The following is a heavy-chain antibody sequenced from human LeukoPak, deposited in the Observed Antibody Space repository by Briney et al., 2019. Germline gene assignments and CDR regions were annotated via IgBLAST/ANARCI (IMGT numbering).Heavy chain of an antibody. CDR3: ARELGRGGSAFDV. CDR2: IDPDGSVA. Sequence: TGGSLRLSCEASGFSLSNHWMHWVRQAPGKGLVWVAHIDPDGSVANYGDSVKGRFTISRDNAKSTLYLQMDSLRAEDTAVYYCARELGRGGSAFDVWGQGTTVTVSS. J-gene: IGHJ3*01. CDR1: GFSLSNHW. D-gene: IGHD3-16*01. V-gene: IGHV3-74*01.